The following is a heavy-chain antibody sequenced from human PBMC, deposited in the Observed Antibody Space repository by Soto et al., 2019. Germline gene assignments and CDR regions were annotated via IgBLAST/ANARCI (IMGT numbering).Heavy chain of an antibody. J-gene: IGHJ4*02. V-gene: IGHV4-31*03. CDR3: ARYTEAYFDY. D-gene: IGHD2-2*02. CDR1: GDSISSAGHY. CDR2: IYYSGTT. Sequence: QVQLQESGPGLVKPSQTLSLTCTVSGDSISSAGHYWSWIRQHPGKGLEWIGYIYYSGTTYNNPSHRSRIIISVDTSKNQFSPKLSSVTAADAAMYYCARYTEAYFDYGGQGILVTVSS.